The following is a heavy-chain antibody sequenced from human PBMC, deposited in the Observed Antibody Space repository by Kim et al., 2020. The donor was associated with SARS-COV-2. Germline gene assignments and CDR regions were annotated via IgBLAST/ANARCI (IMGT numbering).Heavy chain of an antibody. J-gene: IGHJ4*02. D-gene: IGHD6-6*01. CDR2: GSSM. Sequence: GSSMNAADSVNGRFSISRDNANKSLSLQMNSLTPEDTAVYYCVREPSNWGQGTLVTVSS. CDR3: VREPSN. V-gene: IGHV3-11*01.